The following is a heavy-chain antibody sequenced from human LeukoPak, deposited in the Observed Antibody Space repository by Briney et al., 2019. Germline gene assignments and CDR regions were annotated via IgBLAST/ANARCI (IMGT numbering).Heavy chain of an antibody. Sequence: PGGSLRLSCAASGFTFSSYAMTWVRQAPGKGLEWVSTISGSGGGTDHADSVKGRFTISRDNSKNTLYLQMSSLRAEDTAVYYCATESGYYFDYWGQGTLVTVSS. CDR2: ISGSGGGT. CDR3: ATESGYYFDY. D-gene: IGHD3-3*01. CDR1: GFTFSSYA. V-gene: IGHV3-23*01. J-gene: IGHJ4*02.